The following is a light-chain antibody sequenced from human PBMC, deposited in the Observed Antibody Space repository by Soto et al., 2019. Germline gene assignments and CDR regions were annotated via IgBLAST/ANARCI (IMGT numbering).Light chain of an antibody. CDR2: YDS. J-gene: IGLJ2*01. CDR3: QVWDSSSDLSV. Sequence: ELTQPPSVSVAPGKTARITCGGNNIGSKSVHWYQQKPGQAPVLVIYYDSDRPSGIPERFSGSNSGNTATLTISRVEAGDEADYYCQVWDSSSDLSVFGGGTKLTVL. V-gene: IGLV3-21*04. CDR1: NIGSKS.